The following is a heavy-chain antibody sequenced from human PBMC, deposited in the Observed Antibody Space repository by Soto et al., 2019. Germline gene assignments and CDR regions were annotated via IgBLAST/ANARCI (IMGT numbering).Heavy chain of an antibody. CDR3: ARDPRFGVVTSGNYGMDV. CDR1: GYTFTIYG. CDR2: ISAYNGNT. V-gene: IGHV1-18*01. J-gene: IGHJ6*02. Sequence: ASVNVSCKASGYTFTIYGISWVLQAPGQGLEWMGWISAYNGNTNYAQKLQGRVTMTTDTSTSTAYMELRSLRSDDTAVYYCARDPRFGVVTSGNYGMDVWGQGTTVTVSS. D-gene: IGHD3-3*01.